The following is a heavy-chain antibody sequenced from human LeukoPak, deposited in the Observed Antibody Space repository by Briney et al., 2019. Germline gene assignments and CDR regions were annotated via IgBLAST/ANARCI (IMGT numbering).Heavy chain of an antibody. J-gene: IGHJ4*02. CDR2: INPSGGST. CDR1: GYTFTSYY. D-gene: IGHD3-10*01. CDR3: ARVSQYYATGSPVGDY. Sequence: ASVKVSCTASGYTFTSYYMHWVRQAPGQGLEWMGIINPSGGSTSYAQKFQGRITMTRDTSTSTVYMELSSLRSEDTAVYYCARVSQYYATGSPVGDYWGQGTLVTVSS. V-gene: IGHV1-46*01.